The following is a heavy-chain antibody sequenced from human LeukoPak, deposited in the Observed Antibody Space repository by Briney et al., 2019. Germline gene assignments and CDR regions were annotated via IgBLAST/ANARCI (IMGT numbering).Heavy chain of an antibody. CDR2: INPSGGST. CDR1: GYTFTYYY. CDR3: ARVASSWASYSEYFQH. Sequence: GASVKVSCKASGYTFTYYYMHWVRQAPGQGLEWMGIINPSGGSTSYAQKFQGRVTMTRDTSTSTVYMELSSLRSEDTAVYYCARVASSWASYSEYFQHWGQGTLVTVSS. V-gene: IGHV1-46*01. D-gene: IGHD6-13*01. J-gene: IGHJ1*01.